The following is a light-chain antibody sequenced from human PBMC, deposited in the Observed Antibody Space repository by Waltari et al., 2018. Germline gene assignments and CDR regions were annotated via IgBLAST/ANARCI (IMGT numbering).Light chain of an antibody. CDR1: SSDVGAYDY. J-gene: IGLJ1*01. Sequence: QSALIQPRAVSRSPGQSVIISCTGASSDVGAYDYVSWYQQHPGKAPTLIIYDVNNRPSWFPVRFSGSKSGNTASLPISGLQAEDEADYYCCSYAGNYANYVFGTGTKLT. V-gene: IGLV2-11*01. CDR2: DVN. CDR3: CSYAGNYANYV.